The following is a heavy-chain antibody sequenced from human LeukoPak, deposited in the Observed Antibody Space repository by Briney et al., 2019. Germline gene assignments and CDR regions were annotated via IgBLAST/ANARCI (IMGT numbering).Heavy chain of an antibody. CDR3: ARHPEPGYCSSTSCHESYFDY. Sequence: GWSLRLSCAASGFTFSSCAMSWVRQAPGKGLEWVSAISGSGGRPYYADSVKGRFTISRDNSKNTLYLQMNSLRAEDTAVYYCARHPEPGYCSSTSCHESYFDYWGQGTLVTVSS. CDR2: ISGSGGRP. CDR1: GFTFSSCA. J-gene: IGHJ4*02. D-gene: IGHD2-2*01. V-gene: IGHV3-23*01.